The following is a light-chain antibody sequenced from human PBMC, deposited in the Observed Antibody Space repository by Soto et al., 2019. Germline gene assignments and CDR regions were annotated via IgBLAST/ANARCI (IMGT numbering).Light chain of an antibody. V-gene: IGKV1-39*01. Sequence: DIQMTQSPSSLSASIRDRVTITCRASHDISNYLNWYQQKPGKAPKLLISAASRLQTGVPSRFSGSGSGTDFSLTISSLEPEGFAIYYCQQSYSTPRTFGGGTK. CDR1: HDISNY. J-gene: IGKJ4*01. CDR2: AAS. CDR3: QQSYSTPRT.